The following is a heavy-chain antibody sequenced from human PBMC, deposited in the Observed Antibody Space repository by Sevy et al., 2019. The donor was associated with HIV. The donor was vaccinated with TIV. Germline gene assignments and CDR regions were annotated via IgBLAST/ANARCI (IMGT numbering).Heavy chain of an antibody. CDR1: GASISSSGYY. J-gene: IGHJ4*02. Sequence: SETLSLTCTVSGASISSSGYYWGWIRQPPGKGLEWIASITYSGITFYNPSLKSRVTISADTSKNQFSLRLSSVTAADSSIYFCVGPKLTYTNGLYYLDHWGQGTVVTVSS. D-gene: IGHD6-25*01. CDR3: VGPKLTYTNGLYYLDH. V-gene: IGHV4-39*01. CDR2: ITYSGIT.